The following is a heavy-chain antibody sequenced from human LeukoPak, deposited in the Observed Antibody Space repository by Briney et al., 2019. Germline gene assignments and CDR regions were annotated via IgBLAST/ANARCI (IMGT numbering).Heavy chain of an antibody. CDR2: ISAYNGNT. J-gene: IGHJ3*02. D-gene: IGHD3-22*01. Sequence: GASVKVSCKASGYTFTSYGISWVRQAPGQGLEWMGWISAYNGNTNYAQKLQGRVTMSTDTSTSTAYMELRSLRSDDTAVYYCARALEGYHYDSSGYPLYAFDIWGQGTMVTVSA. CDR3: ARALEGYHYDSSGYPLYAFDI. V-gene: IGHV1-18*01. CDR1: GYTFTSYG.